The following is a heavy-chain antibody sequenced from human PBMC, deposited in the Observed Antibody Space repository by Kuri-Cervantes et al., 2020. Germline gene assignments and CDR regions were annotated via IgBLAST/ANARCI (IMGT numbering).Heavy chain of an antibody. CDR1: GYTFTSYG. CDR3: ARDVKRYSSGRAPFDY. V-gene: IGHV1-69*05. D-gene: IGHD6-19*01. Sequence: SVKVSCKASGYTFTSYGISWVRQAPGQGLEWMGGIIPIFGTANYAQKFQGRVTMTRDTSTSTVYMELSSLRSEDTAVYYCARDVKRYSSGRAPFDYWGQGTLVTVSS. CDR2: IIPIFGTA. J-gene: IGHJ4*02.